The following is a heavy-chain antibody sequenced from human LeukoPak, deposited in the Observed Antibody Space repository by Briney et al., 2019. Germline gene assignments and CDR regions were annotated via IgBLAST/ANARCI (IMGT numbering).Heavy chain of an antibody. Sequence: ASVKVSCKASGYTFTSYGISWVRQAPGQGLEWMGWIIAYNGNTNYAQKLQGRVTMTTDTSTSTAYMELRSRRSDDTAVYYCARVQLAPAASAFDYWGQGTLVTVSS. CDR1: GYTFTSYG. D-gene: IGHD2-2*01. CDR3: ARVQLAPAASAFDY. CDR2: IIAYNGNT. V-gene: IGHV1-18*01. J-gene: IGHJ4*02.